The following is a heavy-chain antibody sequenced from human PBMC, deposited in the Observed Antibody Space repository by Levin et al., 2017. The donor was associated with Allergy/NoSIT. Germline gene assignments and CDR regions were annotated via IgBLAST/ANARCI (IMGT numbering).Heavy chain of an antibody. CDR2: IIPILGIA. V-gene: IGHV1-69*02. CDR3: ARGAGPYSGYDLDWYFDL. J-gene: IGHJ2*01. D-gene: IGHD5-12*01. Sequence: SVKVSCKASGGTFSSYTISWVRQAPGQGLEWMGRIIPILGIANYAQKFQGRVTITADKSTSTAYMELSSLRSEDTAVYYCARGAGPYSGYDLDWYFDLWGRGTLVTVSS. CDR1: GGTFSSYT.